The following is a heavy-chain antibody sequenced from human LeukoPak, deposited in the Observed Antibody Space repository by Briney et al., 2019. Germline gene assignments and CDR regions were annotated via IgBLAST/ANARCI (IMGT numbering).Heavy chain of an antibody. V-gene: IGHV4-61*02. D-gene: IGHD2-21*02. CDR3: ARDAAYCGGDCPPNYYYYYMDV. CDR1: GDSISSDSYY. J-gene: IGHJ6*03. Sequence: SETLSLTCTVSGDSISSDSYYWSWIRQPADKGLEWIGRIYTSGDTNYNPSLKSRVTISVDTSKNQFSLKLSSVTAADTAVYYCARDAAYCGGDCPPNYYYYYMDVWGKGTTVTISS. CDR2: IYTSGDT.